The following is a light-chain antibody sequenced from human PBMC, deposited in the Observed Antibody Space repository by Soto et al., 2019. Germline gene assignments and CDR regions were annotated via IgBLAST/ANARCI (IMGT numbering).Light chain of an antibody. CDR3: QQYSNWPPLFT. J-gene: IGKJ3*01. V-gene: IGKV3-15*01. CDR2: GAS. CDR1: QSVDSN. Sequence: IVMTQSPATLSVSPGERATLSCRASQSVDSNLAWYQQKPGQAPRLLISGASTRATGIPARFSGSGSGTEFTLTISSLQSEDFAVYYCQQYSNWPPLFTFCPGTKVDIK.